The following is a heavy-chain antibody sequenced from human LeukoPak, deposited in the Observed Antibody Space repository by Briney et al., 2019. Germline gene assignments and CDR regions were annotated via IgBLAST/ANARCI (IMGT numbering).Heavy chain of an antibody. Sequence: SVTVSCTASGGTFSSYAISWVRQAPGQGLEWMGGIIPIFGTANYAQKFQGRVTITADESTSTAYMELSSLRSEDTAVYYCARVGFDGSGSYYPPYYYYYGMDVWGQGTTVTVSS. CDR3: ARVGFDGSGSYYPPYYYYYGMDV. D-gene: IGHD3-10*01. CDR1: GGTFSSYA. J-gene: IGHJ6*02. V-gene: IGHV1-69*13. CDR2: IIPIFGTA.